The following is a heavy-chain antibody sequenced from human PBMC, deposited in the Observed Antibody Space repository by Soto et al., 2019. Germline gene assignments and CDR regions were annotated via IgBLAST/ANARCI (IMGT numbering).Heavy chain of an antibody. J-gene: IGHJ4*02. CDR3: EKVLFSGSYSGALEY. V-gene: IGHV3-23*01. CDR2: ISRSGSGSA. D-gene: IGHD1-26*01. Sequence: PGGSLRLSCAASGFTFNSYVMSWVRQAPGKGLEWVSSISRSGSGSAYYADSVKGRFTISRDNSKNTLYLQMNSLRVEDTAVYYCEKVLFSGSYSGALEYWGQGALVTVYS. CDR1: GFTFNSYV.